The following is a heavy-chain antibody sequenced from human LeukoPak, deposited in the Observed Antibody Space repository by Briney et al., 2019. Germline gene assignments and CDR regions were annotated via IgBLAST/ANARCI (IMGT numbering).Heavy chain of an antibody. CDR1: GYTFTSYG. Sequence: RGSVKDSCKTSGYTFTSYGSNGVRQAPGQGLEGMGWISAYNGSTSYAQKLQGRVTMTITTSTSTAYMELRSLRSDDTAVYYCARVDAVAGNPSDYWGQGTLVTVSS. CDR3: ARVDAVAGNPSDY. V-gene: IGHV1-18*01. D-gene: IGHD6-19*01. J-gene: IGHJ4*02. CDR2: ISAYNGST.